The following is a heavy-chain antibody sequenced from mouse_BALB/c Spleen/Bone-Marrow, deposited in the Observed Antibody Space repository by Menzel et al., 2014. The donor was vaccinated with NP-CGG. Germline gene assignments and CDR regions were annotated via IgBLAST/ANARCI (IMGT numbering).Heavy chain of an antibody. D-gene: IGHD1-2*01. V-gene: IGHV5-6-5*01. CDR1: GFTFSSYA. CDR3: ASPLYYGLHYYAMDY. Sequence: EVMLVESGGGLVKPGGFLKLSCAASGFTFSSYAMSWVRQTPEKRLEWVASISSGGSTYYPDSVKGRFTISRDNARNILYLQMSSLRSEDTAMYYCASPLYYGLHYYAMDYWGQGTSVTVSS. CDR2: ISSGGST. J-gene: IGHJ4*01.